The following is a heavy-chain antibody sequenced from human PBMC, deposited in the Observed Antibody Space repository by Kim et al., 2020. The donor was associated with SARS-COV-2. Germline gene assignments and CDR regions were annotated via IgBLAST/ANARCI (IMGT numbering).Heavy chain of an antibody. J-gene: IGHJ4*02. CDR1: GFTFSGYW. D-gene: IGHD5-12*01. CDR3: ARDDRGATSDC. CDR2: MNQDGSGK. V-gene: IGHV3-7*01. Sequence: GGSLRLSCAASGFTFSGYWMTWYRQAPGRGLEWVANMNQDGSGKYYVDSVKGRFTISRDNAKNSLYLQMNSLRAEDTAVYYCARDDRGATSDCWGQGTLVIVSS.